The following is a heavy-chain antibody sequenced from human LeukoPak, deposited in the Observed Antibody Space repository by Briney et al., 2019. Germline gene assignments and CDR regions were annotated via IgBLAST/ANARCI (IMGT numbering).Heavy chain of an antibody. V-gene: IGHV4-39*01. D-gene: IGHD2-8*01. J-gene: IGHJ4*02. CDR1: GGSISSSSYY. Sequence: KPSETLSLTCTVSGGSISSSSYYWGWIRQPPGRGLEWIGSIYYSGSTYYNPSLKSRVTISVDTSKNQFSLKLSSVTAADTAVYYCARSVYAADTFFDYWGQGTLVTVSS. CDR3: ARSVYAADTFFDY. CDR2: IYYSGST.